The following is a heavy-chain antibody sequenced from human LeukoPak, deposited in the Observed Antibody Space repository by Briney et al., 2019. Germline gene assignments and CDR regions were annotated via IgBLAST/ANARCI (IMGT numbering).Heavy chain of an antibody. CDR2: IYYSGST. CDR3: ARHKAAAVDY. V-gene: IGHV4-39*01. D-gene: IGHD6-13*01. CDR1: GGSISSSSYY. Sequence: SETLSLTCTVSGGSISSSSYYWGWIRQPPGKGLEWIGSIYYSGSTCYNPSLKSRVTISVDTSMNQFSLKLSSVTAADTAVYYCARHKAAAVDYWGQGTLVTVSS. J-gene: IGHJ4*02.